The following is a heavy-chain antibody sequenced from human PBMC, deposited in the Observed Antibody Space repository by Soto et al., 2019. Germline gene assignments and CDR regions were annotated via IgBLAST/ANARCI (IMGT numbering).Heavy chain of an antibody. D-gene: IGHD5-18*01. CDR1: GDSISSSGYY. Sequence: SETLSLTCTVSGDSISSSGYYWGWIRQPPGKGLEWIGSIYYRGSTNYNTSLKSRVTISVDTSKNQFYLNLSSVTAADTGFYYCARQPFVDTPLVMAYWFDPWGQGTLVTVSS. CDR3: ARQPFVDTPLVMAYWFDP. CDR2: IYYRGST. V-gene: IGHV4-39*01. J-gene: IGHJ5*02.